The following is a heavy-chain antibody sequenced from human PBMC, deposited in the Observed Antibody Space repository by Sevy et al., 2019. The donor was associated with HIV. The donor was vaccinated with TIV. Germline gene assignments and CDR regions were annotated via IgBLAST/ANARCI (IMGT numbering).Heavy chain of an antibody. CDR1: GFTFSSYA. CDR3: AKSPGDNYYYYMDV. J-gene: IGHJ6*03. D-gene: IGHD2-21*02. CDR2: ITGSGGNT. Sequence: GGSLRLSCAATGFTFSSYAMSWVRQAPGKGLEWVSTITGSGGNTFYADSVKGRFTVSRDNSKNTLYLQMNSLRAEDTAVYYCAKSPGDNYYYYMDVRGKGTTVTVSS. V-gene: IGHV3-23*01.